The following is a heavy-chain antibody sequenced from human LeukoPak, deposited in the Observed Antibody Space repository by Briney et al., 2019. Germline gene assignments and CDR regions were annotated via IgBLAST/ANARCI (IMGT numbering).Heavy chain of an antibody. CDR1: GFTFSSYG. Sequence: GGSLRLSCAASGFTFSSYGMHWVRQAPGKGLEWVAVIWYDGSNKYYADSVKGRFTISRDNSKNTLYLQMNSLRAEDTAVYYCARDPSLVVVERAYYYYYYMDVWDKGTTVTVSS. CDR3: ARDPSLVVVERAYYYYYYMDV. J-gene: IGHJ6*03. D-gene: IGHD2-15*01. V-gene: IGHV3-33*01. CDR2: IWYDGSNK.